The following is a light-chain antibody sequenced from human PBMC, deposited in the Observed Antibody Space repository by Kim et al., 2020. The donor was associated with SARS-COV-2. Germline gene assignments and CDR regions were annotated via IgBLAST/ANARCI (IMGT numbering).Light chain of an antibody. CDR2: GKN. CDR3: KSRDTNTKVV. CDR1: SLRTYY. Sequence: SSELTQDPAVSVALGQTVRLTCQGDSLRTYYAAWYQQKPGQAPVLVNYGKNDRPSGIPDRFSGSSSGNIASLTIAGAQSEDEADYYCKSRDTNTKVVFGGGTKLTVL. V-gene: IGLV3-19*01. J-gene: IGLJ2*01.